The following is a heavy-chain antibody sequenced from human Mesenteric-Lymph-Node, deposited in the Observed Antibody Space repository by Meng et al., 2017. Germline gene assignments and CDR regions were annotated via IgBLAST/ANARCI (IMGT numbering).Heavy chain of an antibody. CDR1: GFTFSTYA. CDR3: AKDLRTS. J-gene: IGHJ4*02. CDR2: ISGGGGNT. Sequence: VQFVGSVGGFVESVGSLRPSCAASGFTFSTYAMSWVRQAPGKGLEWVSAISGGGGNTYSADSVKGRFTISRDNSKNTLYLKMNSVRAEDKSIYYCAKDLRTSGGQGTLVTVSS. V-gene: IGHV3-23*04.